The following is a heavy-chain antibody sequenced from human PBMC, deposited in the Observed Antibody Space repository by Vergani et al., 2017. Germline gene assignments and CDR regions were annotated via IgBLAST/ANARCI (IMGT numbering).Heavy chain of an antibody. J-gene: IGHJ6*02. V-gene: IGHV3-48*04. CDR3: ARSASLRPSGNSDSYYGMDV. Sequence: EVQLVESGGGLVQPGGSLRLSCAASGFTFSSYSMNWVRQAPGKGLEWVSYISSSSSTIYYADSVKGRFTISRDNAKNSLYLQMNSLRAEETAVYYCARSASLRPSGNSDSYYGMDVWGQGTTVTVSS. CDR1: GFTFSSYS. D-gene: IGHD4-23*01. CDR2: ISSSSSTI.